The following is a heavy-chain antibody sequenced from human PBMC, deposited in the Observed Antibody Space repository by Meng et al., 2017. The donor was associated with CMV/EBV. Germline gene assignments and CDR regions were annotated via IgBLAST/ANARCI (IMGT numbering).Heavy chain of an antibody. J-gene: IGHJ4*02. CDR3: ARTPSYSGSQRPFDY. Sequence: VRRVLYGVAVKNTGSSVKRSCKGSGYILTGSYMHWVRQAPGQGFEWMGWMNPNGGGTSYAQKFQGRVTMTRDTCISTAYMELSRLRADDTAVYYCARTPSYSGSQRPFDYWGQGTLVTVSS. CDR1: GYILTGSY. V-gene: IGHV1-2*02. CDR2: MNPNGGGT. D-gene: IGHD1-26*01.